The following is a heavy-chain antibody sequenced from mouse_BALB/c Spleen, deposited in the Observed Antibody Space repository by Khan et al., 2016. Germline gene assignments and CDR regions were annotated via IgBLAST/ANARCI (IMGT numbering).Heavy chain of an antibody. V-gene: IGHV9-2-1*01. J-gene: IGHJ2*01. CDR1: GYTFTDYS. CDR3: TVDWDLEY. D-gene: IGHD4-1*01. CDR2: INTETGEA. Sequence: QIQLVQSGPELKKPGDTVKISCKASGYTFTDYSIHWVKHIPGRALKWMGWINTETGEATYADDFKGRFAFSLDTSASTAYLQINNLKTEDTATYFCTVDWDLEYWGQGTTLTVSS.